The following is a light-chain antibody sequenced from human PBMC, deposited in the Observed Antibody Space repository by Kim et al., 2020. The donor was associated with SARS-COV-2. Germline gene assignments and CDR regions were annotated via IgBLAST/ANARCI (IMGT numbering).Light chain of an antibody. CDR3: QHYGDLLPYT. V-gene: IGKV1-33*01. CDR1: QDIGDY. Sequence: AAVGDRVTIPCQARQDIGDYLNWYQHKPGKAPKLLIYDAINVETGVTARYRGSGSGTDFTLTISSLQPEDVTTYFCQHYGDLLPYTFGQGTKLEI. J-gene: IGKJ2*01. CDR2: DAI.